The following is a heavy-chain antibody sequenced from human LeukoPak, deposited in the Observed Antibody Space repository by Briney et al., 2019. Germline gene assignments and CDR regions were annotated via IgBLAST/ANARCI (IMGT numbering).Heavy chain of an antibody. CDR3: ARGRGVIGWFDP. V-gene: IGHV3-21*01. Sequence: GRSLRLSCAASGFTFSSYSMNWVRQAPGKGLEWVSSISSSSSYIYYADSVKGRFTISRDNAKNSLYLQMNSLRAEDTAVYYCARGRGVIGWFDPWGQGTLVTVSS. CDR2: ISSSSSYI. D-gene: IGHD3-16*02. CDR1: GFTFSSYS. J-gene: IGHJ5*02.